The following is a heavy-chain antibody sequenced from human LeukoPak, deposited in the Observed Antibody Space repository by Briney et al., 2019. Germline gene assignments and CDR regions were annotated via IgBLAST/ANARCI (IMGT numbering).Heavy chain of an antibody. D-gene: IGHD2-15*01. V-gene: IGHV1-46*01. CDR2: INPSGGST. Sequence: ASVKVSCKASGYTFTSYYMHWVRQAPGQGLEWMGIINPSGGSTSYAQKFQGRVTMTRDTSTSTVYMELSSLRSEDTAVYYCARGYCSGGSCYSWFDPWDQGTLVTVSS. CDR1: GYTFTSYY. CDR3: ARGYCSGGSCYSWFDP. J-gene: IGHJ5*02.